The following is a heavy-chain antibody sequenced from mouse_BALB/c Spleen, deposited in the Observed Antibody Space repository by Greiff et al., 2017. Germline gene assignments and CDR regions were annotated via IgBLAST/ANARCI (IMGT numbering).Heavy chain of an antibody. CDR3: ARDIYYDYSYAMDY. J-gene: IGHJ4*01. CDR1: GFTFSSYA. D-gene: IGHD2-4*01. CDR2: ISSGGSYT. V-gene: IGHV5-9-4*01. Sequence: EVKLVESGGGLVKPGGSLKLSCAASGFTFSSYAMSWVRQSPEKRLEWVAEISSGGSYTYYPDTVTGRFTISRDNAKNTLYLEMSSLRSEDTAMYYCARDIYYDYSYAMDYWGQGTSVTVSS.